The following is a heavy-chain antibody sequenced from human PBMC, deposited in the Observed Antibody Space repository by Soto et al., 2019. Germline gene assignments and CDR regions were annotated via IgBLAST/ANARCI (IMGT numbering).Heavy chain of an antibody. Sequence: GGSLRLSCAASGFTFDDYAMHWVRQAPGKGLEWVSGISWNSGSIGYADSVKGRFTISRDNAKNSLYLQMNSLRAEDTALYYCAKKSTTVTTLADDAFDIWGQGTMVTVSS. V-gene: IGHV3-9*01. CDR3: AKKSTTVTTLADDAFDI. J-gene: IGHJ3*02. CDR2: ISWNSGSI. D-gene: IGHD4-17*01. CDR1: GFTFDDYA.